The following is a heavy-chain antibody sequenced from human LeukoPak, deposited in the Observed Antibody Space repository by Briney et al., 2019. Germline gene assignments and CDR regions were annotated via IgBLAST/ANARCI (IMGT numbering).Heavy chain of an antibody. Sequence: SVKVSCKTSGGVFSDYPVSWVRQAPGQGLEWMGGIIPIFGTANYAQKFQGRVTITADESTSTAYMELSSLRSEDTAVYHCARDSGTSHKYYYYYYMDVWGKGTTVTVSS. CDR2: IIPIFGTA. CDR3: ARDSGTSHKYYYYYYMDV. CDR1: GGVFSDYP. J-gene: IGHJ6*03. D-gene: IGHD2-2*01. V-gene: IGHV1-69*13.